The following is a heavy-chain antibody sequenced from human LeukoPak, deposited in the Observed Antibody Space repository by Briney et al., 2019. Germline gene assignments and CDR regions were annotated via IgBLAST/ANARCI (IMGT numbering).Heavy chain of an antibody. D-gene: IGHD4-17*01. Sequence: PSETLSLTCTVSGGSISPYYWSWVRQPAGKGLEWIGRTYTTGSTNYNPSLKSRVTMSVDTSRNQFSLKLSSVTAADTAMYYCARNSRYGEFDYWGQGTLVTVSS. CDR3: ARNSRYGEFDY. J-gene: IGHJ4*02. CDR1: GGSISPYY. V-gene: IGHV4-4*07. CDR2: TYTTGST.